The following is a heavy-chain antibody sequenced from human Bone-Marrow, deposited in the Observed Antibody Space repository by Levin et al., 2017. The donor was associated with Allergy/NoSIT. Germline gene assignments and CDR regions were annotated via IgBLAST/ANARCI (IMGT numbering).Heavy chain of an antibody. CDR3: ARTRAYGSGSVHSFDY. CDR2: IKQDGSVK. J-gene: IGHJ4*02. D-gene: IGHD3-10*01. Sequence: GGSLRLSCAASGFTFGGYWMSWVRQAPGRGLEWVANIKQDGSVKYYVDSLKGRFTISRDNAKNSLYLQMNSLRAEDTAVYYRARTRAYGSGSVHSFDYWGQGTLVTVSS. CDR1: GFTFGGYW. V-gene: IGHV3-7*01.